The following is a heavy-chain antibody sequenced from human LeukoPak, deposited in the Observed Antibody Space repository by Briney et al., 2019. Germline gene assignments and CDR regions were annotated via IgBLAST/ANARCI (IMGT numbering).Heavy chain of an antibody. J-gene: IGHJ4*02. D-gene: IGHD6-19*01. CDR1: GGTFSSYA. Sequence: SVKVSCKASGGTFSSYAISWVRQAPGRGLEWMGRIIPILGIANYAQKFQGRVTITADKSTSTAYMELSSLRSEDTAVYYCARDGSGWYYFDYWGQGTLVTVSS. CDR3: ARDGSGWYYFDY. V-gene: IGHV1-69*04. CDR2: IIPILGIA.